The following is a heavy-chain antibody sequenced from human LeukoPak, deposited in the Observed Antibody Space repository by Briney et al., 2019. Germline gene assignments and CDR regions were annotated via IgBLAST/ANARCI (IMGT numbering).Heavy chain of an antibody. V-gene: IGHV1-69*13. CDR2: IIPIFGTV. J-gene: IGHJ4*02. CDR3: ARVRDYYDSSGYGYFDY. Sequence: SVKVSCKASGYTFTSYAMHWVRQAPGQRLEWMGGIIPIFGTVNYAQKFQGRVTITADESTSTAYMELSSLRSEDTAVYYCARVRDYYDSSGYGYFDYWGQGTLVTVSS. CDR1: GYTFTSYA. D-gene: IGHD3-22*01.